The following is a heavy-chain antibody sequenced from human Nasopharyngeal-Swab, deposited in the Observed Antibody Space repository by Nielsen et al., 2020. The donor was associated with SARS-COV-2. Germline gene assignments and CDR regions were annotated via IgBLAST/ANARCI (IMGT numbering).Heavy chain of an antibody. D-gene: IGHD3-22*01. CDR3: AREDYYDSSGYPPYYYYGMDV. J-gene: IGHJ6*02. CDR2: INPSGGST. Sequence: WVRQAPGQGLEWMGIINPSGGSTSYAQKFQGRVTMTRDTSTSTVYMERSSLRSEDTAVYYCAREDYYDSSGYPPYYYYGMDVWGQGTTVTVSS. V-gene: IGHV1-46*01.